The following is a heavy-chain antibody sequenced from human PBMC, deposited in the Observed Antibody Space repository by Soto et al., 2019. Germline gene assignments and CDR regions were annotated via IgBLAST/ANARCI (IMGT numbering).Heavy chain of an antibody. Sequence: GSLRLSCAASGFTFSSYAMSWVRQAPGKGLEWVSAISGSGGSTYYADSVKGRFTISRDNSKNTLYLQMNSLRAEDTAVYYCAKAWGNVLLWFGELSKGYWGQGTLVTVSS. CDR2: ISGSGGST. CDR3: AKAWGNVLLWFGELSKGY. J-gene: IGHJ4*02. CDR1: GFTFSSYA. D-gene: IGHD3-10*01. V-gene: IGHV3-23*01.